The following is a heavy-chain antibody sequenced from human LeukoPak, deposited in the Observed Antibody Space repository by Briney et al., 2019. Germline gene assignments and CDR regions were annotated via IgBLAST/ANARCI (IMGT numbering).Heavy chain of an antibody. CDR2: ISYDGSNK. J-gene: IGHJ4*02. Sequence: GGSLRLSCAASGFTFSSYGMHWVRQAPGKGLEWVAVISYDGSNKYYADSVKGRFTISRDNSKNTLYLQMNSLRAEDTAVYYCAKGKSYSSGWYEYYFDYWGQGTLVTVSS. CDR1: GFTFSSYG. D-gene: IGHD6-19*01. CDR3: AKGKSYSSGWYEYYFDY. V-gene: IGHV3-30*18.